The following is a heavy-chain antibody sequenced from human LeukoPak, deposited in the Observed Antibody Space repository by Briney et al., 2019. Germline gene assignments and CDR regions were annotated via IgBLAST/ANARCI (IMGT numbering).Heavy chain of an antibody. CDR2: ISKDGSNE. D-gene: IGHD3-16*01. Sequence: PGGSLRLSCAASGFTFSSYGMHWVRQAPGKGLEWVAIISKDGSNEHYADSVKGRFTVSRDNSKNTLYMQMNSLRVEDTAVYYCAKFAGKGYFDYWGQGTLVTVSP. CDR3: AKFAGKGYFDY. V-gene: IGHV3-30*18. CDR1: GFTFSSYG. J-gene: IGHJ4*02.